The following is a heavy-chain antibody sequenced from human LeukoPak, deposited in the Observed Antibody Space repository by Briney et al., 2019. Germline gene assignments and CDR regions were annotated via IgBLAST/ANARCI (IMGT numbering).Heavy chain of an antibody. V-gene: IGHV3-74*01. CDR2: INSDGSST. CDR1: GFTVSTNY. J-gene: IGHJ4*02. D-gene: IGHD6-19*01. Sequence: GGSLRLSCAASGFTVSTNYMSWVRQAPGKGLVWVSRINSDGSSTSYADSVKGRFTISRDNAKNTLYLQMTSLRAEDTAVYYCATEYSSGRFDYWGQGTLVTVSS. CDR3: ATEYSSGRFDY.